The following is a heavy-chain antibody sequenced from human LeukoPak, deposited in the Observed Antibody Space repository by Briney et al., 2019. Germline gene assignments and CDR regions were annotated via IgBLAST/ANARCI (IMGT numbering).Heavy chain of an antibody. CDR2: FSGSGGST. V-gene: IGHV3-23*01. CDR3: ARDRGYYDSSGTPLDY. J-gene: IGHJ4*02. D-gene: IGHD3-22*01. Sequence: GGSLRLSCAASGFTFSSYAMSWVRQAPGKGLECISGFSGSGGSTYYADSVKGRFTISRDNSKNTLYLQMNSLRAEDTAVYYCARDRGYYDSSGTPLDYWGQGTLVTVSS. CDR1: GFTFSSYA.